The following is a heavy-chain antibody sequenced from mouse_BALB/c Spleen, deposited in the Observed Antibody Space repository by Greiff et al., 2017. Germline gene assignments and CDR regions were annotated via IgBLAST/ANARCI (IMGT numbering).Heavy chain of an antibody. CDR2: ISNLAYSI. D-gene: IGHD4-1*01. CDR1: GFTFSDYG. V-gene: IGHV5-15*02. J-gene: IGHJ3*01. CDR3: ARAELRGFAY. Sequence: EVQGVESGGGLVQPGGSRKLSCAASGFTFSDYGMAWVRQAPGKGPEWVAFISNLAYSIYYADTVTGRFTISRENAKNTLYLEMSSLRSEDTAMYYCARAELRGFAYWGQGTLVTVSA.